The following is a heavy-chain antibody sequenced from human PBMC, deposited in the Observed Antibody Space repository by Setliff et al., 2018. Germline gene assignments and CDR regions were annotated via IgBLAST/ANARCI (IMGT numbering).Heavy chain of an antibody. Sequence: ASVKVSCKASGYTFTDYGITWVRQAPGQGLEWMGWISGYTGNTNYAHKLQGRVTLTTDTSTGTAYMELRSLRSDDTAVYYCSRLVRYCTAGSCPNAFDVWGQGTMVTVSS. CDR2: ISGYTGNT. D-gene: IGHD2-8*02. J-gene: IGHJ3*01. CDR1: GYTFTDYG. CDR3: SRLVRYCTAGSCPNAFDV. V-gene: IGHV1-18*01.